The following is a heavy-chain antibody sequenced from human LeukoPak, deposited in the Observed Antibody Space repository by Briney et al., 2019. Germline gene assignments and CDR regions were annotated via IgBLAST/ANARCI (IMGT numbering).Heavy chain of an antibody. V-gene: IGHV3-74*01. J-gene: IGHJ4*02. CDR1: GFTFSSYW. CDR2: ISPDGSTT. Sequence: GGSLRLSCAASGFTFSSYWMHWVRQAPGKGLVWVSRISPDGSTTGYADSVKGRFTTSRDNAKNTLFLQMNSLRAEDTAVYYCTRDFDFSSAIWGQGTLVTVSS. D-gene: IGHD3-3*01. CDR3: TRDFDFSSAI.